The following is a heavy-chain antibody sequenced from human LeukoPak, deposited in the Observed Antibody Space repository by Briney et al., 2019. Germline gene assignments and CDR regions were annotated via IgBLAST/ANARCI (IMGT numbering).Heavy chain of an antibody. J-gene: IGHJ4*02. CDR3: ARDIYSSGKPPDS. V-gene: IGHV3-30*04. Sequence: GGSLRLSCAASGFIFSSHAMHWVRQAPGKGLEWVAVISYDGTNKYYADSVRGRFTISRDTSKDTLYLQMNSLRAEDTALYYCARDIYSSGKPPDSWGQGTPVTVSS. D-gene: IGHD6-19*01. CDR1: GFIFSSHA. CDR2: ISYDGTNK.